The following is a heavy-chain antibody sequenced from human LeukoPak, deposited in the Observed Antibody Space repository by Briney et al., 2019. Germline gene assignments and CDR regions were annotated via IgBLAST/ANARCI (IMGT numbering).Heavy chain of an antibody. CDR1: GGSNSNGGYY. V-gene: IGHV4-31*03. CDR3: ARVSWSGSYFHDY. J-gene: IGHJ4*02. D-gene: IGHD3-10*01. CDR2: IYYSGST. Sequence: SETLSLTCTVSGGSNSNGGYYWSWIRQHPGKGLEWIGYIYYSGSTYYNPSLKSRLTISVDTSKSQFSLKLSSVTAADTAVYYCARVSWSGSYFHDYWGQGTLVTVSS.